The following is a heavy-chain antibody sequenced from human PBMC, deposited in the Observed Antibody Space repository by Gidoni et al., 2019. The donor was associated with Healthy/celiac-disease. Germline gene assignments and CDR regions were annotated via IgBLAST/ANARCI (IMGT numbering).Heavy chain of an antibody. J-gene: IGHJ2*01. Sequence: EVQLVESGGGLVQPGGSLRLSCAASGFTFSSYDMHWVRQATGKGLEWVSAIGTAGDTYYPGSVKGRFTISRENAKKSLYLQMISLRAGYTAVYYCARGSPLESWYFDLWGRGTLVTVSS. CDR1: GFTFSSYD. CDR2: IGTAGDT. CDR3: ARGSPLESWYFDL. D-gene: IGHD3-3*01. V-gene: IGHV3-13*01.